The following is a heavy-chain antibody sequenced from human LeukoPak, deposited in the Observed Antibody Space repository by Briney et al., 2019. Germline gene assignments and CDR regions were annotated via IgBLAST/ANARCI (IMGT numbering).Heavy chain of an antibody. CDR1: GYTFTGYY. D-gene: IGHD5-18*01. CDR2: INPNSGGT. V-gene: IGHV1-2*02. CDR3: ARGPRGYSYGLLIAYDY. Sequence: ASVKVSCKASGYTFTGYYMHWVRQAPGQGLEWMGWINPNSGGTNYAQKFQGRVTMTRDTSISTAYMELSRLRSDDTAVYCCARGPRGYSYGLLIAYDYWGQGTLVTVSS. J-gene: IGHJ4*02.